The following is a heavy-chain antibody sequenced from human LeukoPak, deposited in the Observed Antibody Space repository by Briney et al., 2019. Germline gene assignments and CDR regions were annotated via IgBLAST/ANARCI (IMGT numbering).Heavy chain of an antibody. Sequence: GRSLRLSCAASGFTVSSNYMSWVRQAPGKGLEWVSVIYSGGSTYYADSVKGRFTISRDNSKNTLYLQMNSLRAEDTAVYYCARESSGGYQGFWYWGQRTLVTVSS. J-gene: IGHJ4*02. CDR1: GFTVSSNY. D-gene: IGHD1-26*01. V-gene: IGHV3-66*01. CDR2: IYSGGST. CDR3: ARESSGGYQGFWY.